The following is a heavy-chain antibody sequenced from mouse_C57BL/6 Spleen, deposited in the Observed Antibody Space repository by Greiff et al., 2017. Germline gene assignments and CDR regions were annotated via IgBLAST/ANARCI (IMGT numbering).Heavy chain of an antibody. CDR3: TRDYYGSSSGFAY. J-gene: IGHJ3*01. D-gene: IGHD1-1*01. CDR2: IDPETGGT. V-gene: IGHV1-15*01. Sequence: QVHVKQSGAELVRPGASVTLSCKASGYTFTDYEMHWVKQTPVHGLEWIGAIDPETGGTAYNQKFKGKAILTADKSSSTAYMELRSLTSEDSAVYYCTRDYYGSSSGFAYWGQGTLVTVSA. CDR1: GYTFTDYE.